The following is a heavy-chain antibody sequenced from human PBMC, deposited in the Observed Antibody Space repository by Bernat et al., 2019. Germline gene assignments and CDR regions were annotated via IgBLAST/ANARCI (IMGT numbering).Heavy chain of an antibody. D-gene: IGHD5-12*01. Sequence: EVQLVESGGGLVQPGGSLRLSCAASGFTFSGFSMNWVRQAPGKGLEWVSYISGTSTTINYANSVKGRFTISRDNAKNSLYLQMNSLRDEDTAVYYCARSSLRRPYSGYDFDYWGQGTLVTASS. CDR3: ARSSLRRPYSGYDFDY. J-gene: IGHJ4*02. CDR1: GFTFSGFS. CDR2: ISGTSTTI. V-gene: IGHV3-48*02.